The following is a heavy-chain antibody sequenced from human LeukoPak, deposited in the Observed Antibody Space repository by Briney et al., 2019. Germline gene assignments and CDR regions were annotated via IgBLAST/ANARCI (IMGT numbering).Heavy chain of an antibody. CDR2: IYYSGNT. J-gene: IGHJ4*02. Sequence: SETLSLTCTVAGGSISSSSYYWGWIRQPPGKELEWIGSIYYSGNTYHNPSLKSRVSISVDTSKNQFSLRLSSVTAADTAVYYCARGPEWYYFDYWGQGTLVTVSS. CDR3: ARGPEWYYFDY. CDR1: GGSISSSSYY. V-gene: IGHV4-39*01. D-gene: IGHD3-3*01.